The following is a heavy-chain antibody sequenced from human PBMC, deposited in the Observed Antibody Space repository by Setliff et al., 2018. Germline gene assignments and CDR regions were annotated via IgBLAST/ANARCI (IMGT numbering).Heavy chain of an antibody. Sequence: PGGSLRLSCAASGYTFNCCWMRWVRQAPGKGLEWVANINEDGRVTAYADSVKGRFTISRDNAKNSLYLQMNSLRAEDTAVYYCARDHVYGSQYYYYYYGMDVWGQGTTVTVSS. CDR2: INEDGRVT. CDR3: ARDHVYGSQYYYYYYGMDV. J-gene: IGHJ6*02. V-gene: IGHV3-7*01. CDR1: GYTFNCCW. D-gene: IGHD3-10*01.